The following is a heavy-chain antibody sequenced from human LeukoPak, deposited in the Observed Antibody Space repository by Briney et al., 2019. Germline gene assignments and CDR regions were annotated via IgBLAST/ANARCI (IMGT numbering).Heavy chain of an antibody. CDR3: ATYDSGWYLTY. CDR2: IDRDSSIT. J-gene: IGHJ4*02. CDR1: GFTFSRSS. Sequence: GGSLRLSCAASGFTFSRSSMNWVRQAPGKGLEWVSGIDRDSSITYYADSVRGRFIISRDNARNSLFLQMNSLRAEDTAVYFCATYDSGWYLTYWGQGTLVTVSS. D-gene: IGHD6-19*01. V-gene: IGHV3-48*01.